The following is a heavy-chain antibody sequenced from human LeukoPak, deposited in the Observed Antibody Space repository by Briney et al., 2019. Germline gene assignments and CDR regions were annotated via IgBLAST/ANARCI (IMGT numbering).Heavy chain of an antibody. V-gene: IGHV4-4*02. CDR1: GGSISSSNW. CDR2: IYHSGST. CDR3: ARVGYCSSTSCTDAFDT. J-gene: IGHJ3*02. Sequence: SETLSLTCAVSGGSISSSNWWSWVRQPPGKGLEWIGEIYHSGSTNYNPSLKSRVTISVDKSKHQFSLKLSSVTAADTAVYYCARVGYCSSTSCTDAFDTWGQGTMVTVSS. D-gene: IGHD2-2*01.